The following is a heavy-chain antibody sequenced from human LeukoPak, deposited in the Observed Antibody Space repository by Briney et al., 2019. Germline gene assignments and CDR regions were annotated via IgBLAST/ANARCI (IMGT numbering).Heavy chain of an antibody. Sequence: GGSLRLSCAASGFTFSSYEMNWVRQAPGKGLEWVSYISSSGSTIYYADSVKGRFTISRDNAKNSLYLQMNSLRSEDTAVYYCARAGVNYYYYMDVWGKGTTVTISS. V-gene: IGHV3-48*03. CDR2: ISSSGSTI. J-gene: IGHJ6*03. CDR1: GFTFSSYE. CDR3: ARAGVNYYYYMDV. D-gene: IGHD3-10*01.